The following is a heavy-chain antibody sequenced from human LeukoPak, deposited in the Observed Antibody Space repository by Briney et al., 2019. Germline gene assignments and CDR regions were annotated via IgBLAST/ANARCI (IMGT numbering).Heavy chain of an antibody. V-gene: IGHV3-23*01. Sequence: PAGGSLGLSCAASGFTFRSYAMSWVRQAPGKGLDWVSTINGNGGATYYADSVRGRFTISRDNSKNTLYLQMNSLRAEDTAVFYCAKGGAYYDFILDPWGQGTLVTVSS. CDR1: GFTFRSYA. D-gene: IGHD3-3*01. CDR2: INGNGGAT. J-gene: IGHJ5*02. CDR3: AKGGAYYDFILDP.